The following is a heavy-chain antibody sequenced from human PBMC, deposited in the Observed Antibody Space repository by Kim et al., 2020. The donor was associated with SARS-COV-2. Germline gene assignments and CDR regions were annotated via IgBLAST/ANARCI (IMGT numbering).Heavy chain of an antibody. Sequence: SETLSLTCTVSGGSISSYYWSWIRQPPGKGLEWIGYIYYTGGTDYNPSLNSRVTISVDTSNNHFSLKLSSVTAADTAVYYCARGAYSRSYYGMDVWGQGT. CDR1: GGSISSYY. V-gene: IGHV4-59*13. J-gene: IGHJ6*02. CDR3: ARGAYSRSYYGMDV. D-gene: IGHD6-13*01. CDR2: IYYTGGT.